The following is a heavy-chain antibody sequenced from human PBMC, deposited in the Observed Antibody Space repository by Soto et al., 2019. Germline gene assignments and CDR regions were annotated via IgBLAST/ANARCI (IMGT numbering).Heavy chain of an antibody. CDR2: IIPIIGVT. Sequence: QVQLVQSGAEVKRPGSSVKVSCESSGDTFNSYVISWVRQAPGQGLEWMGGIIPIIGVTHYAQKFQGRVTISALSSTGTAYIEFTNLGFEDTALYYCARESLGAKGADHWGQGTLVTVSS. CDR1: GDTFNSYV. CDR3: ARESLGAKGADH. J-gene: IGHJ4*02. D-gene: IGHD3-16*01. V-gene: IGHV1-69*17.